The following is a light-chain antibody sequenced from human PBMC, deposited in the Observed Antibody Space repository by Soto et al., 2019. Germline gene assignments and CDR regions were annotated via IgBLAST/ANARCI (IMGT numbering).Light chain of an antibody. CDR3: ATWDDSLNGVV. Sequence: QSVLTQPPSVSEAPRQRVTISCSGSNSNIGSNAVNWYQQLPGKAPKLLIYFDDILPSGVSDRFSGSKSGTSASLAISGLQSEDEADYYCATWDDSLNGVVFGGGTQLTVL. CDR2: FDD. V-gene: IGLV1-36*01. J-gene: IGLJ2*01. CDR1: NSNIGSNA.